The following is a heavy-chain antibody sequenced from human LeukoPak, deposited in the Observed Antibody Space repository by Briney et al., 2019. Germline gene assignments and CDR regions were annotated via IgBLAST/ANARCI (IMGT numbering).Heavy chain of an antibody. CDR2: IYPGDSDT. D-gene: IGHD6-13*01. Sequence: ESLKISCKGSEYSFTNYWIGWARQMPGKGLEWMGIIYPGDSDTRYSPSFQGQVTISADKSISTAYLQWSSLKASDTAIYYCARFQTRYSSSWYAAYWGQGTLVTVSS. CDR3: ARFQTRYSSSWYAAY. J-gene: IGHJ4*02. V-gene: IGHV5-51*01. CDR1: EYSFTNYW.